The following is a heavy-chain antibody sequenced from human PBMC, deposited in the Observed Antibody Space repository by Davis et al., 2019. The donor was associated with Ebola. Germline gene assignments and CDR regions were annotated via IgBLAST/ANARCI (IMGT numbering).Heavy chain of an antibody. D-gene: IGHD5-18*01. CDR3: ARSAMVRGYFDL. V-gene: IGHV4-39*01. CDR1: GGSISSSSYY. CDR2: IYYSGST. J-gene: IGHJ2*01. Sequence: MPSETLSLTCTVSGGSISSSSYYWGWLRQPPGKGLEWLGSIYYSGSTYYNPSLKSRVTISVDTSKNQFSVKLSSVTAADTAVYYCARSAMVRGYFDLWGRGTLVTVSS.